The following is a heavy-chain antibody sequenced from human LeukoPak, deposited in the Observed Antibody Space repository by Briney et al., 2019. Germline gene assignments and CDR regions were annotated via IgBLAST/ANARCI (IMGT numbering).Heavy chain of an antibody. CDR2: ISNSGDTM. Sequence: PGGSLRLSCAASGFTFSDYYMGWMRQAPGKGLEWVSYISNSGDTMYYVDSVKGRFTISRDNAKNSLFLQMSSLRVEDTTISYCARARGSYAFDIWGQGTMVTVSS. V-gene: IGHV3-11*04. J-gene: IGHJ3*02. D-gene: IGHD1-26*01. CDR1: GFTFSDYY. CDR3: ARARGSYAFDI.